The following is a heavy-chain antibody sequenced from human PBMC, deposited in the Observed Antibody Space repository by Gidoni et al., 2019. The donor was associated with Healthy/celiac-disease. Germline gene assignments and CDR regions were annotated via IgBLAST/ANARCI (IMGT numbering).Heavy chain of an antibody. CDR3: ARVNYYGSGSYCFDY. D-gene: IGHD3-10*01. CDR1: GFTGSSNY. V-gene: IGHV3-66*01. CDR2: IYSGGST. Sequence: EVQLVESGGGLVQPGGSLRLPCAASGFTGSSNYMSWVRQAPGKGLEWVSVIYSGGSTYYADSVKGRFTISRDNSKNTLYLQMNSLRAEDTAVYYCARVNYYGSGSYCFDYWGQGTLVTVSS. J-gene: IGHJ4*02.